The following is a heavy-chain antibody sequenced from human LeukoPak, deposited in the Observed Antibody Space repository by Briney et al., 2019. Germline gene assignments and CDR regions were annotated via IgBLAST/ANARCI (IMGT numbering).Heavy chain of an antibody. Sequence: PGGSLRLSCAPSGFTFSSYSMNWVRQAPGKRLEWGSSISSISSYIYYADSVKGRFTISRDNAKNSLYLQMNSLRAEETAVYYCARDYGGSSPFDYWGQGTLVTVSS. CDR2: ISSISSYI. V-gene: IGHV3-21*01. CDR1: GFTFSSYS. D-gene: IGHD4-23*01. J-gene: IGHJ4*02. CDR3: ARDYGGSSPFDY.